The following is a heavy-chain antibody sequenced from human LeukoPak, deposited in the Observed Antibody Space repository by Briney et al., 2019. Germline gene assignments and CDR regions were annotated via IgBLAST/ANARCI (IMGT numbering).Heavy chain of an antibody. CDR3: ARQLRLGDLSPPGLDY. V-gene: IGHV5-51*01. Sequence: GESLKISCKGSGYSFTSYWIGWARQMPGKGLEWMGMIYPGDSDTRYSPSFQGQVTISVDKSTAYLQWSSLKASDTAIYYCARQLRLGDLSPPGLDYWGQGTLVTVSS. J-gene: IGHJ4*02. CDR2: IYPGDSDT. D-gene: IGHD3-16*02. CDR1: GYSFTSYW.